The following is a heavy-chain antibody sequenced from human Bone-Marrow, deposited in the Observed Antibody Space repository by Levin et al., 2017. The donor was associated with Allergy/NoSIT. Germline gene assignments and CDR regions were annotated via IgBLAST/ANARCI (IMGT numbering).Heavy chain of an antibody. J-gene: IGHJ1*01. CDR2: ISDDGNTI. CDR1: GFTLSDFW. V-gene: IGHV3-74*01. D-gene: IGHD3-9*01. Sequence: PGGSLRLSCAVSGFTLSDFWLHWVRQVPGKGLVWISRISDDGNTIDYADFVKGRFTISRDYAKNTLYLQMNSLRAEDTAVYYCVKDLSGYIEHWGQGALVTVAS. CDR3: VKDLSGYIEH.